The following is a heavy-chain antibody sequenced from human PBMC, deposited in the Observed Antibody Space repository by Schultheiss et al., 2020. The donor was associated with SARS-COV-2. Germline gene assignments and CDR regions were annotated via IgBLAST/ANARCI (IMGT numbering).Heavy chain of an antibody. CDR1: GYSFTSYW. CDR2: IDPSDSYT. V-gene: IGHV5-10-1*01. Sequence: GGSLRLSCKGSGYSFTSYWISWVRQMPGKGLEWMGRIDPSDSYTNYSPSFQGHVTISADKSISTAYLQWSSLKASDTAMYYCARQPYEYSLSFDPWGQGTLVTVSS. J-gene: IGHJ5*02. CDR3: ARQPYEYSLSFDP. D-gene: IGHD6-6*01.